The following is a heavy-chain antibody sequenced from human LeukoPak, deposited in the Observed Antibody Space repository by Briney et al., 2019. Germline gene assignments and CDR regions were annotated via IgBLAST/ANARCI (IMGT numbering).Heavy chain of an antibody. CDR2: ISAYNTNT. CDR3: ARVSYDFWSGYVGYYYYYMDV. CDR1: GYTFTTYG. V-gene: IGHV1-18*01. J-gene: IGHJ6*03. Sequence: ASVKASCKASGYTFTTYGISWVRQAPGQGLEWMGWISAYNTNTNYAQKLQGRVTMTRDTSISTAYMELSRLRSDDTAVYYCARVSYDFWSGYVGYYYYYMDVWGKGTTVTVSS. D-gene: IGHD3-3*01.